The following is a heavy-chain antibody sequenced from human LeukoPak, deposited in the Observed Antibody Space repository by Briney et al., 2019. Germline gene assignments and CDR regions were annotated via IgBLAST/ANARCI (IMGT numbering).Heavy chain of an antibody. CDR1: GGSISSYY. CDR3: ARQPLIAAAGTDRYYYYGMDV. D-gene: IGHD6-13*01. Sequence: KPSETLSLTCTGSGGSISSYYWSWIRQPPGKGLEWIGYIYYSGSTNYNPSLKSRVTISVDTSKNQFSLKLSSVTAADTAVYYCARQPLIAAAGTDRYYYYGMDVWGQGTTVTVSS. J-gene: IGHJ6*02. CDR2: IYYSGST. V-gene: IGHV4-59*08.